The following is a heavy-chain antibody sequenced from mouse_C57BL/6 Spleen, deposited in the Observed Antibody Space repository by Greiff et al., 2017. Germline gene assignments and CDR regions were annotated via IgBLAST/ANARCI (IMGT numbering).Heavy chain of an antibody. D-gene: IGHD1-1*01. CDR2: ISPGDGDT. CDR1: GYAFSSSW. Sequence: LVESGPELVKPGASVKISCKASGYAFSSSWMNWVKQRPGKGLEWIGRISPGDGDTNYNGKFKGKATLTADKSSSTAYMQLSSLTSEDSAVYCCARRITTDPYFDYWGQGTTLTVSS. CDR3: ARRITTDPYFDY. J-gene: IGHJ2*01. V-gene: IGHV1-82*01.